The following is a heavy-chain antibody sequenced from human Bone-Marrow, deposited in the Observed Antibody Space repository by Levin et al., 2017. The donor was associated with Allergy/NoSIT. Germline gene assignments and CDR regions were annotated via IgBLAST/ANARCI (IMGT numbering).Heavy chain of an antibody. D-gene: IGHD3-10*01. CDR1: GFTFSSYW. V-gene: IGHV3-7*03. CDR2: IKQDGSEK. J-gene: IGHJ5*02. CDR3: ARVRSGFREAPYNWFDP. Sequence: PGESLKISCAASGFTFSSYWMSWVRQAPGKGLEWVANIKQDGSEKYYVDSVKGRFTISRDNAKNSLYLQMNSLRAEDTAVYYCARVRSGFREAPYNWFDPWGQGTLVTVSS.